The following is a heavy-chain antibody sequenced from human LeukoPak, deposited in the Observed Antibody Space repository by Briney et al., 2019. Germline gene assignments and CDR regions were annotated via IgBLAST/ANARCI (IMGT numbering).Heavy chain of an antibody. Sequence: SETLSLTCAVYGGSFSGYYWSWIRQPPGKGLEWLGEINHSGSTNYNPSLKSRVTISVDTSKNQFSLKLSSVTAADTAVYYCARVGYSYGYRASRYWFDPWGQGTLVTVSS. CDR3: ARVGYSYGYRASRYWFDP. D-gene: IGHD5-18*01. V-gene: IGHV4-34*01. CDR2: INHSGST. J-gene: IGHJ5*02. CDR1: GGSFSGYY.